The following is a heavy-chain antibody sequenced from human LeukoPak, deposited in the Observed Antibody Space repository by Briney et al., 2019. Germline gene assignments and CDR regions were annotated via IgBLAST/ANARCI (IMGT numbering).Heavy chain of an antibody. Sequence: GGSLRLSCAASGFTFSSYSMNWVRQAPGKGLEWVSSIGSSSSYIYYADSVKGRFTISRDNAKNSLYLQMNSLRAEDTAVYYCARARFGEGGYYFDYWGQGTLVTVSS. CDR2: IGSSSSYI. CDR3: ARARFGEGGYYFDY. D-gene: IGHD3-10*01. CDR1: GFTFSSYS. J-gene: IGHJ4*02. V-gene: IGHV3-21*01.